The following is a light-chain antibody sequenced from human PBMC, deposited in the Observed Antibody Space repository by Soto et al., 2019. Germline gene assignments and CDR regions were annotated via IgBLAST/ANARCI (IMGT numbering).Light chain of an antibody. CDR3: CSYASSTTYVI. V-gene: IGLV2-23*02. CDR1: NSDVGRYNL. CDR2: EVT. J-gene: IGLJ2*01. Sequence: QSALTQPASVSGSPGQSITISCTGTNSDVGRYNLVSWYQQRPGQAPQVLIYEVTKRPSGVSDRFSGSKSGNTASLTISGLQAEDEGEYFCCSYASSTTYVIFGGGTRSPS.